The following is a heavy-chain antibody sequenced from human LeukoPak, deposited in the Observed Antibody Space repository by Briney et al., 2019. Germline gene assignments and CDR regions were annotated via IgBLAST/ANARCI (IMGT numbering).Heavy chain of an antibody. CDR3: ARDGYSGSDAL. CDR2: IYYSGST. CDR1: GCSISSYY. D-gene: IGHD5-12*01. J-gene: IGHJ4*02. Sequence: SETLSLTCTVSGCSISSYYWSWIRQPPGKGLEWIGYIYYSGSTKYNPSLKSRVTISVDTSQNQFSLKLSSVTAADTAVYYCARDGYSGSDALWGQGTLVTVSS. V-gene: IGHV4-59*01.